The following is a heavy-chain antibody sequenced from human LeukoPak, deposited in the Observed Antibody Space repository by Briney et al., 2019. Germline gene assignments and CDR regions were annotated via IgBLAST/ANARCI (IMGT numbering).Heavy chain of an antibody. CDR2: ISYDGSNK. D-gene: IGHD2-15*01. CDR1: GFTFSSCA. CDR3: ARAVVVVAATRYNWFDP. J-gene: IGHJ5*02. V-gene: IGHV3-30*04. Sequence: GGSLRLSCAASGFTFSSCAMHWVRQAPGKGLEWVAVISYDGSNKYYADSVKGRFTISRDNSKNTLYLQMNSLRAEDTAVYYCARAVVVVAATRYNWFDPWGQGTLVTVSS.